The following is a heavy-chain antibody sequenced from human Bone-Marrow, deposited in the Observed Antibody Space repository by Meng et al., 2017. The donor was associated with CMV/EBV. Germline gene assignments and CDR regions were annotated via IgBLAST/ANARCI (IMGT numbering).Heavy chain of an antibody. Sequence: GGSLRLSCAASGFTFSNYAMSWVRQAPGKGLEWVSAISGSGGGTYYADSVKGRFTISRDNSKNTLYLQMNILRAEDTAVYYCARDLTIFGVVTRTDYWGQGTLVTVSS. J-gene: IGHJ4*02. V-gene: IGHV3-23*01. CDR3: ARDLTIFGVVTRTDY. CDR1: GFTFSNYA. CDR2: ISGSGGGT. D-gene: IGHD3-3*01.